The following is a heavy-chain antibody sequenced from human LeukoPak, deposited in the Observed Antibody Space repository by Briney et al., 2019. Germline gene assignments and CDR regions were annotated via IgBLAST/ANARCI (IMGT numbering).Heavy chain of an antibody. CDR1: GGSISSYY. D-gene: IGHD3-9*01. CDR3: ARRRGYDILTGYPHWYFDL. Sequence: SETLSLTCTVSGGSISSYYRSWIRQPPGKGLEWIGYIYYSGSTNYNPSLKSRVTISVDTSKNQFSLKLSSVTAADTAVYYCARRRGYDILTGYPHWYFDLWGRGTLVTVSS. CDR2: IYYSGST. J-gene: IGHJ2*01. V-gene: IGHV4-59*08.